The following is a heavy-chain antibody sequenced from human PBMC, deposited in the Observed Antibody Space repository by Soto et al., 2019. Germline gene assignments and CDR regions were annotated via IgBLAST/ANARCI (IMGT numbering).Heavy chain of an antibody. CDR1: GFTFSRYG. CDR2: IWFDGSKK. D-gene: IGHD3-22*01. V-gene: IGHV3-33*01. J-gene: IGHJ4*02. Sequence: QVQLVESGGGVVQPGRSLRLSCAASGFTFSRYGFHWVRQAPGKGLEWVAGIWFDGSKKYYGDSVKGRCTISRDNSKNTVNLQMSSLRGDDTGLYFCARDPFYFDTSDYPAIDSWGQGTLVTVSS. CDR3: ARDPFYFDTSDYPAIDS.